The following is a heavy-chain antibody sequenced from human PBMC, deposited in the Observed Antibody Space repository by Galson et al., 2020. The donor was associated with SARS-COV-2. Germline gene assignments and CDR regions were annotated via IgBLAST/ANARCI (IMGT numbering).Heavy chain of an antibody. Sequence: SETLSLTCPVSGGSPRSGGYYWSWIRQHPGKGLEWLGYIYYSGSTYYHPSLNRRVTISVDTSKNQFSLKLRSVTAADTAVYYCARDRNCSGGSCSYFDYWGQGTLVTVSS. CDR2: IYYSGST. V-gene: IGHV4-31*03. CDR3: ARDRNCSGGSCSYFDY. CDR1: GGSPRSGGYY. D-gene: IGHD2-15*01. J-gene: IGHJ4*02.